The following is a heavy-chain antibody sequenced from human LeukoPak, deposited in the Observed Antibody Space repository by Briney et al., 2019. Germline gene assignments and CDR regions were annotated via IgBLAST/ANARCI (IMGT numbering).Heavy chain of an antibody. CDR1: GYTFTGYY. CDR2: INPNSGGT. Sequence: ASVKVSCKASGYTFTGYYMHWVRQAPGQGLEWMGWINPNSGGTNYAQKFQGRVTMTRDTSISTAYMELSRLRSDDTAVYYCAGELGDLYYYYYYMDVWGKGTTVTVSS. V-gene: IGHV1-2*02. J-gene: IGHJ6*03. CDR3: AGELGDLYYYYYYMDV. D-gene: IGHD3-16*01.